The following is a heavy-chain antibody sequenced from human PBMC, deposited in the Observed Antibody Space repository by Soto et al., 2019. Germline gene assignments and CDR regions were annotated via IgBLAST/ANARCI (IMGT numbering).Heavy chain of an antibody. J-gene: IGHJ3*01. D-gene: IGHD6-19*01. CDR2: IVPLPGTT. CDR3: ASGVGGLGGSSGWPDYAFDV. Sequence: QVQLVQSGAAVRKPGSSVKVSCKASGGTFTKYAITWVRQAPRQGLEWMGGIVPLPGTTNYAQKFRGRVTISADEFTGTAYLGLSSLRSEDTAVYYCASGVGGLGGSSGWPDYAFDVWGQGTMVIVSS. V-gene: IGHV1-69*01. CDR1: GGTFTKYA.